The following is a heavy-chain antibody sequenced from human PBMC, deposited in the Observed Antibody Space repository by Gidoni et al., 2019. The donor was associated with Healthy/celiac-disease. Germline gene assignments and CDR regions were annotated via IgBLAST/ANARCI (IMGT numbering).Heavy chain of an antibody. CDR1: GYTFTSYA. Sequence: QVQLVQSGAEVKKPGASVKVSCKASGYTFTSYAMHWVRQAPGQRLEWMGWINAGNGNTKYSQKFQGRVTITRDTSASTAYMELSSLRSEDTAVYYCARDRSKQLRWFDPWGQGTLVTVSS. D-gene: IGHD6-13*01. CDR2: INAGNGNT. J-gene: IGHJ5*02. CDR3: ARDRSKQLRWFDP. V-gene: IGHV1-3*01.